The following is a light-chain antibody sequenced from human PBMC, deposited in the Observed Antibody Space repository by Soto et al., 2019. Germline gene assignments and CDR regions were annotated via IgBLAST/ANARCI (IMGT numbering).Light chain of an antibody. CDR1: MSNIGGNS. J-gene: IGLJ1*01. CDR2: DDN. Sequence: QCLLTQTPSVSAAPGQKFTISCSGSMSNIGGNSVSWYQQLPGTAPKLLIYDDNKRPSGIPDRFSGSKSGTSATLGITGFQTGDEADYYCGSWDSSLSAYVFGTGTKVTVL. CDR3: GSWDSSLSAYV. V-gene: IGLV1-51*01.